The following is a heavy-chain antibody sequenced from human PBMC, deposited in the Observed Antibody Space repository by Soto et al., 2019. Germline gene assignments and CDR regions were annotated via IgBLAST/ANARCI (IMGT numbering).Heavy chain of an antibody. CDR3: ARAPYSKPSYRFDY. CDR1: GGSISSSSYY. J-gene: IGHJ4*02. CDR2: IYYSGST. Sequence: SETLSLTCTVSGGSISSSSYYWVWIRQPPGKGLEWIGSIYYSGSTYYNPSLTSRVTISVDTSKNQFSLKLSSVTAADTAVYSGARAPYSKPSYRFDYWGQGTLVTVSS. D-gene: IGHD4-4*01. V-gene: IGHV4-39*01.